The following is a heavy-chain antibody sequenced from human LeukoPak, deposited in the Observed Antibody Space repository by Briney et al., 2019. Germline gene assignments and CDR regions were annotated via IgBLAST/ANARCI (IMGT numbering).Heavy chain of an antibody. CDR3: AKARLSTGWAYNDY. CDR1: GFTFVNYA. J-gene: IGHJ4*02. Sequence: GGSLRLSCAASGFTFVNYAMGWVRQAPGKGLEWVSAVVGGGSTTFYADSVKGRFTISRDNSRNTVYLRINSLRAEDTAVYYCAKARLSTGWAYNDYWGQGTLVTVSS. CDR2: VVGGGSTT. V-gene: IGHV3-23*01. D-gene: IGHD2-8*02.